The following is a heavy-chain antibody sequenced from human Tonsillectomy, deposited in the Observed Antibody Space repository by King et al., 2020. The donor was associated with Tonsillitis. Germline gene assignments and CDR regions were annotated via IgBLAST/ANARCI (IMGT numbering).Heavy chain of an antibody. V-gene: IGHV3-21*01. J-gene: IGHJ4*02. CDR3: ARDQQLIR. CDR1: GFTFSSYS. D-gene: IGHD6-13*01. CDR2: ISSSSSYI. Sequence: VQLVQSGGGLVKPGGSLRLSCAASGFTFSSYSMNWVRQAPEKGLEWVSSISSSSSYIYYADSVKGRFTISRDNANNSLYLQTNSLRAEDTAVYYCARDQQLIRWGQGTLVTVSS.